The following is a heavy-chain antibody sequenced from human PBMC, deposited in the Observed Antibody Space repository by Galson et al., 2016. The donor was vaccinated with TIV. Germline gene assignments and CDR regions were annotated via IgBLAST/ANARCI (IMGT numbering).Heavy chain of an antibody. V-gene: IGHV3-66*02. D-gene: IGHD2-15*01. CDR3: ARERVVDATYYYYYYGMDV. J-gene: IGHJ6*02. Sequence: SLRLSCAASGLSVSINYMTWVRQAPGKGLEWVSLISDGGNTYYPDSVKGRFTISGDNSKNTLYLQMNSLRVEDTAVYYCARERVVDATYYYYYYGMDVWGQGTAVTVSS. CDR2: ISDGGNT. CDR1: GLSVSINY.